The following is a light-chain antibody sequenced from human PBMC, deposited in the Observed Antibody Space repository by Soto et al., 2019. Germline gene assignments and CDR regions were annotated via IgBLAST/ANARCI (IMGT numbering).Light chain of an antibody. J-gene: IGLJ1*01. CDR1: SSDVGGYNS. CDR2: DVT. Sequence: QSVLAQPASVSGSPGQSITISCTGTSSDVGGYNSVSWYRQDPGKAPKLMIYDVTNRPSGVSNRFSASKSGNTASLTISGLQADDEADYYCSSYTSSSTLVFGTGTKVTVL. V-gene: IGLV2-14*01. CDR3: SSYTSSSTLV.